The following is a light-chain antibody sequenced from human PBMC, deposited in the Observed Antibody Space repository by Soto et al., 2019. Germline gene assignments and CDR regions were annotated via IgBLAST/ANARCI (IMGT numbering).Light chain of an antibody. J-gene: IGKJ4*01. Sequence: DIQMTQSPSTLSASVGDRVTITCRASQSFSTWLAWYQQKPGKALKLLIYKASSLQSGVPSRFSGSGSGTEFTLTISSLQPDDFATYYCQQYSSYPLTFGGGTKVEIK. CDR1: QSFSTW. CDR2: KAS. V-gene: IGKV1-5*03. CDR3: QQYSSYPLT.